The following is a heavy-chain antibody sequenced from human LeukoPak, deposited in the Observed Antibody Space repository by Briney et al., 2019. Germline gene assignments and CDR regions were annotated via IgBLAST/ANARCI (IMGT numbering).Heavy chain of an antibody. J-gene: IGHJ4*02. V-gene: IGHV3-9*03. CDR2: ISWNSGSI. D-gene: IGHD2-15*01. Sequence: GGSLRLSCAASVFTFDDYALHWVRQAPGKGLEWVSGISWNSGSIGYADSVKGRFTISRDNAKNSLYLQMNSLRAEDMALYYCTKAGRRYCSGGSSYWFDYWGQGTLVTVSS. CDR1: VFTFDDYA. CDR3: TKAGRRYCSGGSSYWFDY.